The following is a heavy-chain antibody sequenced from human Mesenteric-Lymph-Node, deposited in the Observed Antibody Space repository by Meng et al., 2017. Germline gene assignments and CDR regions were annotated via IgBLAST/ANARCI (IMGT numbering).Heavy chain of an antibody. V-gene: IGHV3-48*03. D-gene: IGHD4-17*01. J-gene: IGHJ4*02. Sequence: GESLKISCAASGFTFSSYEMNWVRQAPGKGLEWVSYISTTGSTIKYADSVKGRFTISRDNAKNSLYLQMNSLRAEDTAIYYCASHLVSGDYVGVILGYWGQGTLVTVSS. CDR1: GFTFSSYE. CDR2: ISTTGSTI. CDR3: ASHLVSGDYVGVILGY.